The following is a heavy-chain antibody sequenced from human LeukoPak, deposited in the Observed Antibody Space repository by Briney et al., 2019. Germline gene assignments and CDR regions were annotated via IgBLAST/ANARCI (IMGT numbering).Heavy chain of an antibody. CDR1: GGSFSGYY. Sequence: SETLSLTCAVYGGSFSGYYWRRIRQPPGKGLEWIGEINHSGSTNYNPSLKSRVTISVDTSKNQFSLKLSSVTAADTAVYYCARVRLFGVVPSTSNYYMDVWGRGTTVTVSS. CDR2: INHSGST. CDR3: ARVRLFGVVPSTSNYYMDV. D-gene: IGHD3-3*01. J-gene: IGHJ6*03. V-gene: IGHV4-34*01.